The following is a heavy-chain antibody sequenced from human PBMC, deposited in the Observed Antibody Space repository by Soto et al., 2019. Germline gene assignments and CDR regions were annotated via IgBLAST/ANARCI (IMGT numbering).Heavy chain of an antibody. Sequence: EVQLLESGGGLVQPGGSLRLSCAASGFTFSNYALSWVRQAPGKGLEWVSAITGSGDRTYYADSVKGRFTVSRDNSKNTLSLEMNSLSAEDTALYYCAKGLRSGSYAASDSWGQGTLVTVSS. CDR1: GFTFSNYA. D-gene: IGHD1-26*01. J-gene: IGHJ5*01. V-gene: IGHV3-23*01. CDR3: AKGLRSGSYAASDS. CDR2: ITGSGDRT.